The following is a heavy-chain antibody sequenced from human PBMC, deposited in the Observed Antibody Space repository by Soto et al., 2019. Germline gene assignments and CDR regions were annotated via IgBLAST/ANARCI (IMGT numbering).Heavy chain of an antibody. Sequence: ASVKVSCKASGYTFTSYAMHWVRQAPGKGLEWMGGFDPEDGETIYAQKFQGRVTMTEDTSTATAYMELSSLRSEDTAVYYCAGGDEVVVISHYYYYGMDVWGQGTTVTVSS. CDR1: GYTFTSYA. V-gene: IGHV1-24*01. J-gene: IGHJ6*02. D-gene: IGHD3-22*01. CDR2: FDPEDGET. CDR3: AGGDEVVVISHYYYYGMDV.